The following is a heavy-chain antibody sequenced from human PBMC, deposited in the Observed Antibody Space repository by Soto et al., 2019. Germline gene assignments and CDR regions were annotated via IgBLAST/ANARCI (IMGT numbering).Heavy chain of an antibody. D-gene: IGHD3-16*02. Sequence: ASVKVSCKVSGYTLTELSMHWVRQAPGKGLEWMGGFDPEDGETIYAQKFQGRVTMTEDTSTDTAYMELSSLRSEDTAVYYCARAIMITFGGVIVPYYFDYWGQGALVTVSS. J-gene: IGHJ4*02. CDR3: ARAIMITFGGVIVPYYFDY. CDR1: GYTLTELS. V-gene: IGHV1-24*01. CDR2: FDPEDGET.